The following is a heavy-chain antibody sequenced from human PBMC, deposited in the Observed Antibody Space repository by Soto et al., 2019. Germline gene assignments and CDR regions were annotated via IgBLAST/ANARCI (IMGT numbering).Heavy chain of an antibody. J-gene: IGHJ6*02. CDR2: INPNSGGT. V-gene: IGHV1-2*02. D-gene: IGHD2-2*01. CDR3: ARVSSYIVVVPGYRMAV. Sequence: ASVKVSCKASGYTFTGYYIHWVRQAPVQVLEWMVCINPNSGGTNYAQKFQGRVTMTRDTSISTAYMELRSLRSDDTAVYYCARVSSYIVVVPGYRMAVWAQGRAVTVSS. CDR1: GYTFTGYY.